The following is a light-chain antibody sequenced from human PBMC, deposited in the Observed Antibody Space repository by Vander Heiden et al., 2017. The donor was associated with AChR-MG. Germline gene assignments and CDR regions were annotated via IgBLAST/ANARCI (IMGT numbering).Light chain of an antibody. Sequence: QSVLTQPPSASGTPGQRVTISCSGSSSNIGSNFVNWYQQLPGTAPRLLIYRNDQRASGVPDRFSGSKSGTSASLAISGLLSEDEDDYYCATWDDSLNAGVFGGGTKLTVL. V-gene: IGLV1-44*01. J-gene: IGLJ3*02. CDR3: ATWDDSLNAGV. CDR2: RND. CDR1: SSNIGSNF.